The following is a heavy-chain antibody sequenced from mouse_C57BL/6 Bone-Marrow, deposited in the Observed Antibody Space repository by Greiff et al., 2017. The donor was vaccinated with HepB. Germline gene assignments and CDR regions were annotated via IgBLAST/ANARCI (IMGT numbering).Heavy chain of an antibody. D-gene: IGHD1-1*01. CDR3: ATSGYYGSRWFAY. Sequence: QVQLQQPGTELVKPGASVKLSCKASGYTFTSYWMHWVKQRPGQGLEWIGNINPSNGGTNYNEKFKGKATLTVDKSSSTAYMQLSSLTSEDSAVYYCATSGYYGSRWFAYWGQGTRVTVSA. V-gene: IGHV1-53*01. CDR1: GYTFTSYW. J-gene: IGHJ3*01. CDR2: INPSNGGT.